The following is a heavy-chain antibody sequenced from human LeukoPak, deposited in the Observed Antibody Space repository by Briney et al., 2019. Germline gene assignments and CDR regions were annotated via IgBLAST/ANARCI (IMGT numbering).Heavy chain of an antibody. CDR3: AKDQSGGSYYDGGFDY. J-gene: IGHJ4*02. Sequence: PGGSLRLSCAVSGFTFSSYTMNWVRQAPGKGLEWVSSISTSSNYKYYAGSVKGRFTISRDNSKNTLYLQMNSLRAEDTAVYYCAKDQSGGSYYDGGFDYWGQGTLVTVSS. CDR2: ISTSSNYK. CDR1: GFTFSSYT. D-gene: IGHD1-26*01. V-gene: IGHV3-21*01.